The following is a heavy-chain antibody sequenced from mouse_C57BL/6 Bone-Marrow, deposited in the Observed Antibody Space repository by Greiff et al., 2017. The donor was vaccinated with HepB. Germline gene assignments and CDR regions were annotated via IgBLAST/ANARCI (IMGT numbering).Heavy chain of an antibody. CDR3: ARSITTVVGAMDY. CDR1: GFSLTSYA. CDR2: IWTGGGT. Sequence: VQLQQSGPGLVAPSQSLSITCTVSGFSLTSYAISWVRQPPGKGLEWLGVIWTGGGTNYNSALKSRLSISKDNSKSQVFLKMNSLQTDDTARYYCARSITTVVGAMDYWGQGTSVTVSS. D-gene: IGHD1-1*01. J-gene: IGHJ4*01. V-gene: IGHV2-9-1*01.